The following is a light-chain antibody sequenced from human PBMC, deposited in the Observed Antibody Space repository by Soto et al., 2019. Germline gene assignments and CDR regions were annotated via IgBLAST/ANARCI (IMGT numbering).Light chain of an antibody. CDR3: QSYDSSLSGEGV. J-gene: IGLJ1*01. V-gene: IGLV1-40*01. CDR2: GNS. CDR1: SSNIGAGYD. Sequence: QLVLTQPPSVSGTPGQRVTISCTGSSSNIGAGYDVHWYQHLPGTAPKLLIYGNSNRPSGVPDRFSGSKSGTSASLAITGLQAEDEADYYCQSYDSSLSGEGVFGTGTKLTVL.